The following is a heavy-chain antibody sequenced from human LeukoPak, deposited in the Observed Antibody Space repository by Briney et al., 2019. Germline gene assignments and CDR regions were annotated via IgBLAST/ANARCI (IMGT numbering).Heavy chain of an antibody. CDR3: ASKFGFSSSWNYFDY. V-gene: IGHV6-1*01. J-gene: IGHJ4*02. D-gene: IGHD6-13*01. CDR2: TYYRSKWYN. Sequence: SQTLSLTCAISGDSVSSNSAAWNWIRQSPSRGLEWLGRTYYRSKWYNDYAVSVKSRITINPDTSKNQFSLQLNSVTPEDTAVYYCASKFGFSSSWNYFDYWGQGSLVTISS. CDR1: GDSVSSNSAA.